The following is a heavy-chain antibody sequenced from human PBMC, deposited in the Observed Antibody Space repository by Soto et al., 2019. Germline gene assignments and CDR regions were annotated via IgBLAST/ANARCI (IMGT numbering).Heavy chain of an antibody. J-gene: IGHJ6*02. CDR3: AKDSSYDFWSGLMDV. D-gene: IGHD3-3*01. CDR2: ISGSGGST. CDR1: GFTFSSYA. V-gene: IGHV3-23*01. Sequence: GGSLRLSCAASGFTFSSYAMSWVRQAPGKGLEWVSAISGSGGSTYYADSVKGRFTISRDNSKNTLYLQMNSLRAEDTAVYYCAKDSSYDFWSGLMDVWGQGTTVTVSS.